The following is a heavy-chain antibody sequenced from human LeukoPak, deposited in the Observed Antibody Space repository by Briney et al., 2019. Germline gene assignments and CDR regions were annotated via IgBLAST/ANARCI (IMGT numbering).Heavy chain of an antibody. CDR3: ARDRYISRSWGYDFDY. CDR1: GFTFSSYW. V-gene: IGHV3-7*01. D-gene: IGHD6-13*01. Sequence: GGSLRLSCAASGFTFSSYWMSWVRQAPGKGLEWVANIKQDGSEKYYVDSVKGRFTISRDSAKNSLYLQMNSLRAEDTAVYYCARDRYISRSWGYDFDYWGQGTLVTVSS. CDR2: IKQDGSEK. J-gene: IGHJ4*02.